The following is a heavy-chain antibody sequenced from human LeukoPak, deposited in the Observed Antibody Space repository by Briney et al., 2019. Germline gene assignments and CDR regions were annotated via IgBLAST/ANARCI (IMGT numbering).Heavy chain of an antibody. CDR2: INHSGST. V-gene: IGHV4-34*01. CDR3: ARHQGVVDL. D-gene: IGHD3-3*01. Sequence: SETLSLTCAVYGGSFSGFYWSWIRQPPGKGLEWIGEINHSGSTNYNPSLKSRVTISVDTSKNQFSLKLSSVTAADTAMYYCARHQGVVDLWGRGSLVTVSS. CDR1: GGSFSGFY. J-gene: IGHJ2*01.